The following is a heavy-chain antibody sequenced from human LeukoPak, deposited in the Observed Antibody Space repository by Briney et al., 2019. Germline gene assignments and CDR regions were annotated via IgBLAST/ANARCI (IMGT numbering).Heavy chain of an antibody. V-gene: IGHV3-53*01. Sequence: GGSLRLSCAASGFTFSSYAMHWVRQAPGKGLEWVSVIYSSGSTYYADSVKGRFTISRDNSKNTVYLQMSSLRAEDTAVYYCASHSGSYSDFDYWGQGTLVTVSS. CDR1: GFTFSSYA. J-gene: IGHJ4*02. CDR2: IYSSGST. D-gene: IGHD1-26*01. CDR3: ASHSGSYSDFDY.